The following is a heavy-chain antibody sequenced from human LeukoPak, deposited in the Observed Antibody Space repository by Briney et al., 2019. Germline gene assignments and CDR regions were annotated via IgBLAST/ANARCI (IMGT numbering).Heavy chain of an antibody. Sequence: GGSLRLSCAASGXSLSGYWMHWVRQAPGKGLVWVSRISPEGSGTTYADSVKGRFTISRGNSKNTLYLQMNSLRDEDAAVYHCTRVQAGRSGLMDVWGRGTTVTVSS. J-gene: IGHJ6*02. V-gene: IGHV3-74*01. D-gene: IGHD2-8*02. CDR1: GXSLSGYW. CDR2: ISPEGSGT. CDR3: TRVQAGRSGLMDV.